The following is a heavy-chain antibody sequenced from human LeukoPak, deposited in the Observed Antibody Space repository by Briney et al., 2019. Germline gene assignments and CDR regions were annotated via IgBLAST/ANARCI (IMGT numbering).Heavy chain of an antibody. V-gene: IGHV4-59*01. D-gene: IGHD6-19*01. J-gene: IGHJ4*02. CDR1: GGSISSYY. CDR2: MFYSGSS. CDR3: ARFNRNSSGWIDY. Sequence: SETLSLTCTVSGGSISSYYWTWIRQPPGKGLEWIGYMFYSGSSNYNPSLRSRVTISVDTSKSQISLKLSSVTAADTAVYYCARFNRNSSGWIDYWGQGTLVTVSS.